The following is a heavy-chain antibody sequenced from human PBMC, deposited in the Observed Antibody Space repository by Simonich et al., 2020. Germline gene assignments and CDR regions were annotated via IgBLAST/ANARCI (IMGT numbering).Heavy chain of an antibody. CDR1: GFTFSSYW. V-gene: IGHV3-7*01. J-gene: IGHJ4*02. CDR2: IKTDRRRE. D-gene: IGHD3-9*01. Sequence: EVQLVESGGGLVQPGGSLRLSCAASGFTFSSYWMSWVRQAPGKRRGWVSKIKTDRRREYYVDSVKGRFTISRDNAKNSLYLQMNSLRAEDTAVYYCARFRGRYFDWLFDYWGQGTLVTVSS. CDR3: ARFRGRYFDWLFDY.